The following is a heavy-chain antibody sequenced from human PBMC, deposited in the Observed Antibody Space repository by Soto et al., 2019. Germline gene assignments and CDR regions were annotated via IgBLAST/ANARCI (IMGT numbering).Heavy chain of an antibody. CDR1: GFTFSTYG. CDR3: AKEQLAMTVVVADYFDS. J-gene: IGHJ4*02. D-gene: IGHD3-22*01. V-gene: IGHV3-30*18. CDR2: ISYDGGSK. Sequence: GGSLRLSCAASGFTFSTYGIHWVRQAPGKGLEWVALISYDGGSKYYGDSVKGRFIISRDNSHNTVSLQMNSLRADDTAVYFCAKEQLAMTVVVADYFDSWGQGTLVPVS.